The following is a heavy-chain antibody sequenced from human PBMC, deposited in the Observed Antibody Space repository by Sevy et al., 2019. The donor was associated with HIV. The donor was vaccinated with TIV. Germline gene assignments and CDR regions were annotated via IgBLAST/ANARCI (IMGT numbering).Heavy chain of an antibody. Sequence: GGSLRLSCAASGFTFSSYSMNWVRQAPGKGLEWVSSISSSSIYIYYADSVKGRFTISRDNAKNSLYLQMNSLRAEDTAVYYCARSPLNFWSGYGTFDYWGQGTLVTVSS. J-gene: IGHJ4*02. D-gene: IGHD3-3*01. CDR3: ARSPLNFWSGYGTFDY. V-gene: IGHV3-21*01. CDR1: GFTFSSYS. CDR2: ISSSSIYI.